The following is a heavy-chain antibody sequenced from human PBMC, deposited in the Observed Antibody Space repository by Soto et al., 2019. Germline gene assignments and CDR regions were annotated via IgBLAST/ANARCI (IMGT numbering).Heavy chain of an antibody. CDR3: ARVVIVLMVYARYNWFDP. CDR1: GGTFSSYA. D-gene: IGHD2-8*01. V-gene: IGHV1-69*13. Sequence: SVKVSCKASGGTFSSYAISWVRQAPGQGFEWMGGIIPIFGTANYAQKFQGRVTITADESTSTAYMELSSLRSEDTAVYYCARVVIVLMVYARYNWFDPWGQGTLVTVSS. CDR2: IIPIFGTA. J-gene: IGHJ5*02.